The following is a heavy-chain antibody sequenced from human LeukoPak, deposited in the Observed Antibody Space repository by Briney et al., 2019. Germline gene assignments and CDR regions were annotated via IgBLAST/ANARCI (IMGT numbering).Heavy chain of an antibody. CDR3: ARLLRRDNWFDP. CDR1: GGSFSGYY. D-gene: IGHD2/OR15-2a*01. Sequence: PSETLSLTCAVYGGSFSGYYWSWIRQPPGKGLEWIGEINHSGSTNYNPSLKSRVTISVDTSKNQFSLKLSSVTAADTAVYYCARLLRRDNWFDPWGQGTLVTVSS. CDR2: INHSGST. J-gene: IGHJ5*02. V-gene: IGHV4-34*01.